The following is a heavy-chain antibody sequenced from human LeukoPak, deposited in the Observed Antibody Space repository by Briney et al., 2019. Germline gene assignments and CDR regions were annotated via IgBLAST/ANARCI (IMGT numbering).Heavy chain of an antibody. CDR2: VNPDGGGT. Sequence: GASVKVSCKTSGYTFTGYYIHWVRQAPGQGLEWMGWVNPDGGGTNSAQRFQGRVTMSGDASISTAYMELRRLTSDDTAVYYCVGLTDCRTSACYPFDFWGQGTLVIVSS. D-gene: IGHD2-2*01. CDR1: GYTFTGYY. J-gene: IGHJ4*02. CDR3: VGLTDCRTSACYPFDF. V-gene: IGHV1-2*02.